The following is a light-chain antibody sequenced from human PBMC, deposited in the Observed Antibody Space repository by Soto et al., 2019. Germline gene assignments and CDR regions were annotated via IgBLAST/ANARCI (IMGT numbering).Light chain of an antibody. Sequence: QSALAQPPSVSGSPGQSITISCTWTSSDVGAYSSVSWYQQHPHKAPQVIIYKGTQRPSGVANRFCGSKSGNAASLTISGVQDDDEADYFCCSSAPESTYVFGSGTKVTVL. CDR1: SSDVGAYSS. CDR2: KGT. V-gene: IGLV2-23*01. J-gene: IGLJ1*01. CDR3: CSSAPESTYV.